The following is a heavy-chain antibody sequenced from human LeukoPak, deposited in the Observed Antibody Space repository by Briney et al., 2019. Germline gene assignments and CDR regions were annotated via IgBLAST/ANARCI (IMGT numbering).Heavy chain of an antibody. Sequence: SETLSLTCTVSGGSISSYYWSWIRQPPGKGLEWIGYIYYSGSTNYNPSLKSRVNISVDTSKNQFSLKLSSVTAADTAVYYCAREGRFLEIDPWGQGTLVTVSS. CDR3: AREGRFLEIDP. CDR2: IYYSGST. D-gene: IGHD3-3*01. V-gene: IGHV4-59*01. CDR1: GGSISSYY. J-gene: IGHJ5*02.